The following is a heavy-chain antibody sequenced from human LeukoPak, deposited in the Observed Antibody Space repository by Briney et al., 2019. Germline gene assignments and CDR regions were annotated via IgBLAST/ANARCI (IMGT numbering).Heavy chain of an antibody. J-gene: IGHJ4*02. Sequence: SETLSLTCAVYGGSFSGYYWSWIRQPPGEGLEWIGEINHSGSTNYNPSLKSRVTISVDTSKNQFSLKLSSVTAADTAVYYCARGRGYSYGWVYWGQGTLVTVSS. V-gene: IGHV4-34*01. CDR1: GGSFSGYY. CDR3: ARGRGYSYGWVY. D-gene: IGHD5-18*01. CDR2: INHSGST.